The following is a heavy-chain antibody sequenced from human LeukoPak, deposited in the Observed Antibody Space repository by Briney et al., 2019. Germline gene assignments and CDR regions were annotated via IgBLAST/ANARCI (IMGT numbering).Heavy chain of an antibody. CDR2: IYYSGTT. Sequence: SETLSLTCSVSDGSISSGYYYWAWIRQPPGKGPEWIGSIYYSGTTYPNPSLKSRVTISVDTSKNQFSLKLSSVTAADTAVYYCAGNYYGSGSYYSEDRYWGQGTLVTVSS. CDR3: AGNYYGSGSYYSEDRY. J-gene: IGHJ4*02. D-gene: IGHD3-10*01. V-gene: IGHV4-39*07. CDR1: DGSISSGYYY.